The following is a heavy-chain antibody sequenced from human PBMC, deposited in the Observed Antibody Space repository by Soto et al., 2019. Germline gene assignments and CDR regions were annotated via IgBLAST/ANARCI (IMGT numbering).Heavy chain of an antibody. D-gene: IGHD3-22*01. CDR2: ISGSGNTI. Sequence: ESGGGLVKPGGSLRLSCAASGFTFSDHYMSWIRQAPGKGLEWVSYISGSGNTIYYADSLKGRFTISRDNAKNSLYLQMNSLRAEDTAVYYCARGARRDESSGRRSWLDPWGQGTLVTVSS. CDR3: ARGARRDESSGRRSWLDP. V-gene: IGHV3-11*01. CDR1: GFTFSDHY. J-gene: IGHJ5*02.